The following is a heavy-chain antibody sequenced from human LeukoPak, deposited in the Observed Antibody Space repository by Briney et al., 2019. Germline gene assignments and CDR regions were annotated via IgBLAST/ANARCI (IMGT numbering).Heavy chain of an antibody. CDR1: GGSINSSYYY. J-gene: IGHJ6*03. V-gene: IGHV4-39*01. Sequence: KPSETLSLTCTVSGGSINSSYYYWGWIRQPPGKGLEWIGNIYYSGSTYYNPSLKSRVTFPVDTSKNQFSLKLSSVTAADTAAYYCARRGGIIRGVASYYYMDVWGKGTTVTISS. CDR2: IYYSGST. CDR3: ARRGGIIRGVASYYYMDV. D-gene: IGHD3-10*01.